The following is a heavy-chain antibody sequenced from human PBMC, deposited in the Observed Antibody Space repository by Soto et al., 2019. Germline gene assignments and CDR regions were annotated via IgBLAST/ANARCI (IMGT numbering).Heavy chain of an antibody. CDR3: ARSYGGNSGTFDF. D-gene: IGHD4-17*01. J-gene: IGHJ4*02. CDR2: INHSGST. Sequence: QVQLQQWGAGLLKPSESLSLTCAVYGGSFSGYYWSWIRQPPGKGLEYIGEINHSGSTNYNPSLKSRVTISVDTSKNQFSLKLSSVTAADTAAYYCARSYGGNSGTFDFWGQGTLVTVSS. CDR1: GGSFSGYY. V-gene: IGHV4-34*01.